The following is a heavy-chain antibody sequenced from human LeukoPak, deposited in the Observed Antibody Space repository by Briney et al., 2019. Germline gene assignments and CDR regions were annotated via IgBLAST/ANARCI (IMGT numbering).Heavy chain of an antibody. CDR1: GGSISSYY. CDR3: ARHVAQQWLPDY. Sequence: NTSETLSLTCTVSGGSISSYYWGWIRQPPGKGMEWIGYIYYSGSTNYNPSLKSRVTISVDTSKNQFSLKLSSVTAADTAVYYCARHVAQQWLPDYWGQGTLVTVSS. D-gene: IGHD5-18*01. CDR2: IYYSGST. J-gene: IGHJ4*02. V-gene: IGHV4-59*08.